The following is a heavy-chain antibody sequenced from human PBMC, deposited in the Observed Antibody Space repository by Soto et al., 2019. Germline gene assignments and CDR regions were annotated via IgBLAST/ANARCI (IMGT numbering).Heavy chain of an antibody. Sequence: QVQLVQSGAEVKKPGSSVKVSCKASGGTFSSYAISWVRQAPGQGLEWMGGIIPIFGTANYAQKFQGRVTLTADEYKSTAYMELSSLRSEDTAVYYCGFDSRGHYYYYGMDVWGQGTTVTVSS. V-gene: IGHV1-69*01. D-gene: IGHD6-13*01. CDR1: GGTFSSYA. CDR3: GFDSRGHYYYYGMDV. CDR2: IIPIFGTA. J-gene: IGHJ6*02.